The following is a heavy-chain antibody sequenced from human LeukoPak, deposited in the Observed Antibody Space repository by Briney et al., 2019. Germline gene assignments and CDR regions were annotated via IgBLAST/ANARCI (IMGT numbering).Heavy chain of an antibody. D-gene: IGHD2-2*01. CDR3: ARRATFSRYAVDL. J-gene: IGHJ5*02. CDR1: PYIFTNYW. Sequence: PGESLKFSSTAPPYIFTNYWIAWARSIPRKGLEWVAIIYPGDSDTRYTTSFQGQVTSSADKSIPTAYLQWSSPTASDTAMYYCARRATFSRYAVDLGGRGTRVSVSS. CDR2: IYPGDSDT. V-gene: IGHV5-51*01.